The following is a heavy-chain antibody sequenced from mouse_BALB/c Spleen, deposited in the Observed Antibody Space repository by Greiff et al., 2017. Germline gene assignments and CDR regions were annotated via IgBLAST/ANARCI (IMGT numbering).Heavy chain of an antibody. CDR1: GYTFTSYW. V-gene: IGHV1-7*01. CDR2: INPSTGYT. J-gene: IGHJ2*01. CDR3: ARSLGTDY. D-gene: IGHD3-3*01. Sequence: VQLQQSGAELAKPGASVKMSCKASGYTFTSYWMHWVKQRPGQGLEWIGYINPSTGYTEYNQKFKDKATLTADKSSSTAYMQLSRLTSEDSAVYFCARSLGTDYWGQGTTLTVSS.